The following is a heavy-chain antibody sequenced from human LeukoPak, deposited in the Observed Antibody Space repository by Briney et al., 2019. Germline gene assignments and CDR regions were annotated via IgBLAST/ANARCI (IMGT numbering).Heavy chain of an antibody. D-gene: IGHD1-1*01. CDR2: ISSSSSYI. CDR1: GFTFSSYS. J-gene: IGHJ4*02. V-gene: IGHV3-21*04. CDR3: ASGGFRHDLGTFDY. Sequence: GGSLRLSCAASGFTFSSYSMNWVRQAPGKGLEWVSSISSSSSYIYYADSVKGRFTISRDNAKNSLYLQMNSLRAEDTAVYYCASGGFRHDLGTFDYWGQGTLVTVSS.